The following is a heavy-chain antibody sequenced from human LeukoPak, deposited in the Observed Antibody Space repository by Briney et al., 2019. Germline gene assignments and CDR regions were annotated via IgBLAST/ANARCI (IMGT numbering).Heavy chain of an antibody. J-gene: IGHJ4*02. V-gene: IGHV3-30*18. CDR2: ISYDGSNK. D-gene: IGHD6-13*01. CDR3: AKDLGRQQLVLELFDY. CDR1: GFTFSSYG. Sequence: GGSLRLSCAASGFTFSSYGMHWVRQAPGKGLEWVAVISYDGSNKYYADSVKGRFTISRDNSKNTLYLQMNSLRAEDTAVYYCAKDLGRQQLVLELFDYWGQGTLVTVSS.